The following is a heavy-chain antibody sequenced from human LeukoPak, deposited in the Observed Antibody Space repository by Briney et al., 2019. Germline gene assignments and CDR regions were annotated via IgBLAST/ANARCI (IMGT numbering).Heavy chain of an antibody. Sequence: PGGSLRLSCAASGFTFSSYSMNWVRQAPGKGLEWVSVIYSGGSTYYADSVKGRFTISRDNSKNTLYLQMNSLRAEDTAVYYCARGSLRYYDSSGYVDYWGQGTLVTVSS. J-gene: IGHJ4*02. D-gene: IGHD3-22*01. CDR2: IYSGGST. CDR1: GFTFSSYS. CDR3: ARGSLRYYDSSGYVDY. V-gene: IGHV3-53*01.